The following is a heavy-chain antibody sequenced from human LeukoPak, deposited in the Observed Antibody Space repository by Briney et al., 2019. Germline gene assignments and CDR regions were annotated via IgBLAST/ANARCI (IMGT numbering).Heavy chain of an antibody. CDR1: GGSISSYY. CDR2: IYYSGST. V-gene: IGHV4-59*12. J-gene: IGHJ4*02. CDR3: AREGRDGYNRRKSFDY. D-gene: IGHD5-24*01. Sequence: SETLSLTCTVSGGSISSYYWSWIRQPPGKGLEWIGYIYYSGSTNYNPSLKSRVTMSVDTSKNQFSLKLSSVTAADTAVYYCAREGRDGYNRRKSFDYWGQGTLVTVSS.